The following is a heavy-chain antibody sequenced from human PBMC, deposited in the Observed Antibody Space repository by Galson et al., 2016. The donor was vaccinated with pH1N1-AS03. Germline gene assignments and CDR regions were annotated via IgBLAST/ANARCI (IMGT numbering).Heavy chain of an antibody. D-gene: IGHD5-18*01. J-gene: IGHJ6*03. CDR3: ASASGDAYSYGPDYFYYTMDV. V-gene: IGHV3-21*01. CDR2: ISSSSIYT. Sequence: CAASGFGFSFSRYSVNWVRQAPGKGLEWVSSISSSSIYTYSADSVKGRFPTSRDNAKNSVYLQMNSLRAEDTAVYYCASASGDAYSYGPDYFYYTMDVWGKGTTVTVSS. CDR1: GFGFSFSRYS.